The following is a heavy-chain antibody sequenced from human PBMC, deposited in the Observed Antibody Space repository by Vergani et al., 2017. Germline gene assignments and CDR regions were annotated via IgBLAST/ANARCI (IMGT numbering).Heavy chain of an antibody. V-gene: IGHV4-31*11. CDR2: IFYSGTT. Sequence: QVQLQESGPGVVKPSQTLSLACAVSGGSISSGDLCWTWIRQRPGKGLEWIGYIFYSGTTYDNPSLRSRLTISVDTSQNQFSLKLRSVTAADTAVYYCARVDTXVPATAHFCYMDVWGKGTTVVVSS. CDR3: ARVDTXVPATAHFCYMDV. CDR1: GGSISSGDLC. J-gene: IGHJ6*03. D-gene: IGHD6-25*01.